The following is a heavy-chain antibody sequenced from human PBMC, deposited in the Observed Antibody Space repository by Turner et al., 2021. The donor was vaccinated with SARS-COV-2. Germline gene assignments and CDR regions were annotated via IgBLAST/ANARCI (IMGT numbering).Heavy chain of an antibody. J-gene: IGHJ5*01. CDR1: GFTFSSYA. D-gene: IGHD2-15*01. CDR2: ISGSGGST. Sequence: EVQLLESGGGLVQTGGSLRLSCAASGFTFSSYAMRWVRQAPGKGLEWVSGISGSGGSTYYADSVKGRFTISRDNSKNTLYLQMNSLRAEDTAVYYCAKDGYDGIYCSGGSCYSGWFDSWGQGTLVTVSS. CDR3: AKDGYDGIYCSGGSCYSGWFDS. V-gene: IGHV3-23*01.